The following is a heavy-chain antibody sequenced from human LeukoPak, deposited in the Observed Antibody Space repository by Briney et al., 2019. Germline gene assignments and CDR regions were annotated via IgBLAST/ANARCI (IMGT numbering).Heavy chain of an antibody. J-gene: IGHJ3*02. CDR1: GDSVSSNTIA. V-gene: IGHV6-1*01. Sequence: SQTLSLTCAISGDSVSSNTIAWNWNRPCPWRELEWLGRTYYRSRWHNDYAASVRGRIAISPDTSKNQVSLEMNSVIPEDTAVYYCAADVYPNVFDIWGQGTMVTVSS. D-gene: IGHD5/OR15-5a*01. CDR2: TYYRSRWHN. CDR3: AADVYPNVFDI.